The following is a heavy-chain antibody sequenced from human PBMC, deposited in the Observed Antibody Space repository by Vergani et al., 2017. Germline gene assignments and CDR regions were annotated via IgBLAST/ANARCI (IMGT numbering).Heavy chain of an antibody. CDR3: ASAYGDYTPHFDY. V-gene: IGHV4-59*01. D-gene: IGHD4-17*01. CDR2: IYYSGST. CDR1: GGSISSYY. Sequence: QVQPQESGPGLVKPSETLSLTCTVSGGSISSYYWSWIRQPPGKGLEWIGYIYYSGSTNYNPSLKSRVTISVDTSKNQFSLKLSSVTAADTAVYYCASAYGDYTPHFDYWGQGTLVTVSS. J-gene: IGHJ4*02.